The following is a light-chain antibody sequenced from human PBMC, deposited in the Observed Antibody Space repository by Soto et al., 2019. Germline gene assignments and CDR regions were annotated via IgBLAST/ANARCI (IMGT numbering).Light chain of an antibody. CDR1: QSVSSSY. J-gene: IGKJ1*01. CDR3: QQYGSSRT. V-gene: IGKV3-20*01. CDR2: GAS. Sequence: SPGERATLSCRASQSVSSSYLAWYQQKPGQAPRLLIYGASSRATGIPDRFSGSGSGTDFTLTISRLEPEDFAVYYCQQYGSSRTFGQGTKVEIK.